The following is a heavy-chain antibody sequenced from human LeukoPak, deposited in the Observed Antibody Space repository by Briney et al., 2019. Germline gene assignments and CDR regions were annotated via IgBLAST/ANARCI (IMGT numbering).Heavy chain of an antibody. D-gene: IGHD1-26*01. CDR3: ARSDYLYWYFDL. J-gene: IGHJ2*01. V-gene: IGHV3-30*14. Sequence: GGSLRLSCEGSGFTLRSYGMHWVRQAPGEGLEWVAVISYDGARKYYADSVKGRFTISRDNSKNTLSLQMNSLTPEDTAVYSCARSDYLYWYFDLWGRGTLVTVSS. CDR1: GFTLRSYG. CDR2: ISYDGARK.